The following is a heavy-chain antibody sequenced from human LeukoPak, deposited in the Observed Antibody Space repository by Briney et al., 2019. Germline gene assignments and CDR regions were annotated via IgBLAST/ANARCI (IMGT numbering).Heavy chain of an antibody. CDR3: ARHGEAAGIDY. V-gene: IGHV4-30-2*01. CDR1: GGSISSGDYY. D-gene: IGHD6-13*01. J-gene: IGHJ4*02. CDR2: IYHSGST. Sequence: PSQTLSLTCAVSGGSISSGDYYWSWIRQPPGKGLEWIGYIYHSGSTYYNPSLKSRVTISVDRSKNQFSLKLSSVTAADTAVYYCARHGEAAGIDYWGQGTLVTVSS.